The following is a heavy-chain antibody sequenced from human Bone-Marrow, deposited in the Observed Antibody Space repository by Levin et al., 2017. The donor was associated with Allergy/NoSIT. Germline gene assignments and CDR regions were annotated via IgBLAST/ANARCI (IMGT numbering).Heavy chain of an antibody. V-gene: IGHV1-46*01. CDR1: GYTFTNYY. D-gene: IGHD6-13*01. CDR2: INPTGGGT. Sequence: NAGGSLRLSCKASGYTFTNYYIHWVRQAPGQGLDWMGMINPTGGGTTYAQKFQGRVTMTRDTTTSTVYMELNSLSSEDTAIYYCAKDIGMAAAGGDWGQGTLVTIST. J-gene: IGHJ4*02. CDR3: AKDIGMAAAGGD.